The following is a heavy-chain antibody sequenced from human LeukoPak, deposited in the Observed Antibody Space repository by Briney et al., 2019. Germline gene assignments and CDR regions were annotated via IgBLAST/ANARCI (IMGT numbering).Heavy chain of an antibody. Sequence: SETLSLTCTVSGGSISSYYWSWLRQPAGKGLEWIGRIYTSGSTNYNPSLKSRVTMSVDTSKNQFSLKLSSVTAADTAVYYCARVGRQLAPFDYWGQGTLVTVSS. V-gene: IGHV4-4*07. CDR1: GGSISSYY. CDR2: IYTSGST. J-gene: IGHJ4*02. CDR3: ARVGRQLAPFDY. D-gene: IGHD6-13*01.